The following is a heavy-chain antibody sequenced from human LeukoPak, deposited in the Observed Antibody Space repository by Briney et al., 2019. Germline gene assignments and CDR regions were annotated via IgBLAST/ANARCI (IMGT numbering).Heavy chain of an antibody. CDR2: ISSSSSTI. J-gene: IGHJ5*02. CDR3: ARQNIVVVPAAPNWFDP. D-gene: IGHD2-2*01. V-gene: IGHV3-48*01. Sequence: PGGSLRLSCAASGFTFSSYSMNWVRQAPGKGLEWVSYISSSSSTIYYADSVKGRFTISRDNAKNSLYLQMNSLRAEDTAVYYCARQNIVVVPAAPNWFDPWGQGTLVIVSS. CDR1: GFTFSSYS.